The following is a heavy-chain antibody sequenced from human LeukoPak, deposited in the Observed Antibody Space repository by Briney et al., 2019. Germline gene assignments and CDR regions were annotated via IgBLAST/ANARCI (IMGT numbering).Heavy chain of an antibody. CDR2: IGSVGDT. Sequence: GGSLRLSCAASGFTFSNSDMHWVPQAAGKGLEWVSAIGSVGDTYYPGSVKCRFTISRDNAKNSLYLHMNSLRAGDTAVYYCAREMGDKYSSSWALDLWGRGTLVTVSS. CDR1: GFTFSNSD. CDR3: AREMGDKYSSSWALDL. V-gene: IGHV3-13*01. D-gene: IGHD6-13*01. J-gene: IGHJ2*01.